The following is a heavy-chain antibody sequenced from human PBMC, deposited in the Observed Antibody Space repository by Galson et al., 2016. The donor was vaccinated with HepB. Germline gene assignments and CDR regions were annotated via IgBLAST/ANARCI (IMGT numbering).Heavy chain of an antibody. D-gene: IGHD3-16*01. V-gene: IGHV3-53*01. J-gene: IGHJ6*02. Sequence: SLRLSCAASGFTVSSNYMSWVRQAPGKGLEWVSVIYSGGSTYYADAVHGRFTISRDKSKNTLYLQMNNLRADDTAVYFCAREGGPYRETSGYYFYAMDVWGQGTTVTVSS. CDR2: IYSGGST. CDR1: GFTVSSNY. CDR3: AREGGPYRETSGYYFYAMDV.